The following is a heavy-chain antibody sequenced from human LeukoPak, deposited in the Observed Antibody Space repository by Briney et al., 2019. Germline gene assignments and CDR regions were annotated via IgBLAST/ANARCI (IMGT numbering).Heavy chain of an antibody. D-gene: IGHD2-15*01. Sequence: PGGSLRLSCAASGSTFSDHYMTWIRQAPGKGLEWLSYIGRSGDDINYADSVKGRFTISSDNARKSAYLQMNSLRAEDTAVYYCAKDIDPNAFDIWGQGTMVTVSS. J-gene: IGHJ3*02. CDR2: IGRSGDDI. V-gene: IGHV3-11*01. CDR3: AKDIDPNAFDI. CDR1: GSTFSDHY.